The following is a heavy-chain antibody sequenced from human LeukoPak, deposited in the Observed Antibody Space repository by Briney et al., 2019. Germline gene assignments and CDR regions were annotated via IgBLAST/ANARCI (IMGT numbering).Heavy chain of an antibody. V-gene: IGHV3-74*01. CDR3: VSGSLQSGYNFDY. CDR2: IKGDGSTT. J-gene: IGHJ4*02. CDR1: GFTFSNYW. Sequence: GGSLRLSCAASGFTFSNYWMHWIRQVPGKGLVWVSHIKGDGSTTNYADSVKGRFTISRDDAKDTLYLQMNSLRVEDTAVYFCVSGSLQSGYNFDYWGQGALVTVSS. D-gene: IGHD3-3*01.